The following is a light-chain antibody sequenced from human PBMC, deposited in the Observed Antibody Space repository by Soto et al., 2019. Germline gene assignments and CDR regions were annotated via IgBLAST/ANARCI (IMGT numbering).Light chain of an antibody. J-gene: IGKJ4*01. CDR3: QQANSLPPT. CDR2: PAS. Sequence: DIPMTQSPSFVSASVGDRVTITCRASQGISTWLAWYQQKPGKAPKLLIYPASSLQSGVPSRFSGSGSGTAFTLTISSLQPEDYATYYCQQANSLPPTFGGGTRVEIK. V-gene: IGKV1-12*01. CDR1: QGISTW.